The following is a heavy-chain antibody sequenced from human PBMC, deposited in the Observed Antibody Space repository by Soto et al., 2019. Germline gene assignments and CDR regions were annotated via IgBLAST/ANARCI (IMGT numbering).Heavy chain of an antibody. V-gene: IGHV4-59*01. CDR3: ARYCSGGSCYDYFDY. J-gene: IGHJ4*02. Sequence: SETLSLTCTVSGGSISSYYWSWIRQPPGKGLEWIGYIYYSGSTNYNPSLKSRVTISVDTSKNQFSLKLSSVTAADTAVYYCARYCSGGSCYDYFDYWGQGTLVPVSS. CDR1: GGSISSYY. CDR2: IYYSGST. D-gene: IGHD2-15*01.